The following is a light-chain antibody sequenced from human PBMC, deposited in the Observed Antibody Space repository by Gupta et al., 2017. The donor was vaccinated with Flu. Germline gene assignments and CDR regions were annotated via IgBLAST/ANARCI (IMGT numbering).Light chain of an antibody. Sequence: QSLLTQPPSLSGAPGQTVPISCTGTSSSIGTGFDVHWYQVIPGRAPRLLLYGNTNRPSGVPDRFSGSKSGSSASLAIAGLHVEDEADYYCQSYDTNLRSVIFGGGTKLTVL. CDR3: QSYDTNLRSVI. CDR1: SSSIGTGFD. CDR2: GNT. V-gene: IGLV1-40*01. J-gene: IGLJ2*01.